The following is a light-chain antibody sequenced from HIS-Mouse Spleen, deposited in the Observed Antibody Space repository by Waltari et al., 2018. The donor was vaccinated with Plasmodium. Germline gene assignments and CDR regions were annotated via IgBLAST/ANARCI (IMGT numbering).Light chain of an antibody. V-gene: IGLV2-14*01. Sequence: QSALTQPASVSGSPGQSITISCTGTSSDVGGYNYVSWYQQTPGKAPKLLIYEVSNRPSGVSNRFPGSKSGNTASLTISGLQAEDEADYYCSSYTSSSTLLYVFGTGTKVTVL. CDR2: EVS. J-gene: IGLJ1*01. CDR3: SSYTSSSTLLYV. CDR1: SSDVGGYNY.